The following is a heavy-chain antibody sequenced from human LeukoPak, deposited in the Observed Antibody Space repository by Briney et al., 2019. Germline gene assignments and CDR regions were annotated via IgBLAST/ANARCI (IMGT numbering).Heavy chain of an antibody. CDR2: IIPIFGTA. J-gene: IGHJ6*04. D-gene: IGHD6-19*01. CDR1: AGTSSSYA. Sequence: SAKVSCKASAGTSSSYAISWVRQAPGQGLEWMGGIIPIFGTANYAQKFQGRVTITADESTSTAYMALSSLRSEDTAVYYCAGVGYSSSFPGLGDYYYYYGMDVWGKGTTVTVSS. V-gene: IGHV1-69*01. CDR3: AGVGYSSSFPGLGDYYYYYGMDV.